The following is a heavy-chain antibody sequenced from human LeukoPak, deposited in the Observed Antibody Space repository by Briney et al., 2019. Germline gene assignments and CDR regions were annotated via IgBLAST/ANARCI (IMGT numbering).Heavy chain of an antibody. J-gene: IGHJ3*02. V-gene: IGHV4-59*01. D-gene: IGHD4-17*01. Sequence: SETLSLTCTVSGGSISSYYWSWIRQPPGKGLEWIGYISHSGGTNYNPSLKSRVTISIDTSKNQFSLKLSSVTAADTAVYYCTRGTVTTVPEAFDIWGQGTMVTVSS. CDR1: GGSISSYY. CDR2: ISHSGGT. CDR3: TRGTVTTVPEAFDI.